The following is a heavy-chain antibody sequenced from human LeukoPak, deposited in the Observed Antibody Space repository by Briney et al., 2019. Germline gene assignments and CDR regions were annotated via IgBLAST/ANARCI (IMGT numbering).Heavy chain of an antibody. CDR1: AFTFSNYW. CDR3: AREGYYYGMDV. V-gene: IGHV3-7*01. Sequence: PGGSLRLSCAASAFTFSNYWMSWVRQAPGKGLEWVANINQGGSAKYYADSVKGRFTISRDNSKNTLYLQMNSLRAEDTAVYYCAREGYYYGMDVWGQGTTVTVSS. CDR2: INQGGSAK. J-gene: IGHJ6*02.